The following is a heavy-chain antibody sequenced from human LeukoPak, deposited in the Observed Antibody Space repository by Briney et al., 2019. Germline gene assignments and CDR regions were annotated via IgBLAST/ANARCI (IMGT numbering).Heavy chain of an antibody. CDR1: GFTFSSYE. CDR3: AREYNSSSGNVFDS. J-gene: IGHJ4*02. V-gene: IGHV3-48*03. CDR2: ISSRGSTI. Sequence: AGGSLRLSCAASGFTFSSYEMNWVRQAPGKGLEWVSYISSRGSTIYYAASVKGRFTISRDNAKNSLYLQMNSLRAEDTAVYYFAREYNSSSGNVFDSWGQGALVTVSS. D-gene: IGHD6-6*01.